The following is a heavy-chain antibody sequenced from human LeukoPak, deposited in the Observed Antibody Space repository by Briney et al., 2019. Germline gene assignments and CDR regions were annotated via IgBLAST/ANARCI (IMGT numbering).Heavy chain of an antibody. D-gene: IGHD3-10*01. Sequence: ASVKVSCKASGYTFTSYGISWVRQAPGQGLEWMGWISAYNGNTNYAQKLQGRVTMTTDTSTSTAYMELRSLRSDDTAVYYCARDKEYYYGSGVGYFGYWGQGTLVTVSS. V-gene: IGHV1-18*04. CDR1: GYTFTSYG. CDR2: ISAYNGNT. J-gene: IGHJ4*02. CDR3: ARDKEYYYGSGVGYFGY.